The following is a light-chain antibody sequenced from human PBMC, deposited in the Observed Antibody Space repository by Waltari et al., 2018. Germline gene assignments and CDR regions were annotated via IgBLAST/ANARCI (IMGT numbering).Light chain of an antibody. CDR2: GVT. Sequence: QSALTQPAPVSGSPGQWVTISCTGTSSDVGGYNYVCWYQQHPGKAPNLILYGVTKRPSGVSDRFSGSKSGNTASLTISGLQAEDEADYYCGSYTNTIRVFGGGTKLTVL. CDR1: SSDVGGYNY. V-gene: IGLV2-14*03. CDR3: GSYTNTIRV. J-gene: IGLJ2*01.